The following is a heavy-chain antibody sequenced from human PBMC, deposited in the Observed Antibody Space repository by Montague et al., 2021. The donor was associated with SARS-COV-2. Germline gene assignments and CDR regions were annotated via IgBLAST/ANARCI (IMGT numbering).Heavy chain of an antibody. CDR2: IYKDGTT. D-gene: IGHD3-22*01. J-gene: IGHJ4*02. CDR1: TFTVSSNY. V-gene: IGHV3-53*04. Sequence: SLRLSCAASTFTVSSNYMSWVRQAPGKGLGWVSVIYKDGTTYYADSVKGRFTISRHNSKNTLFLQMNSLTAEDTAMYYCARTKDDYYDSSGPLDYWGQGTLVTVSS. CDR3: ARTKDDYYDSSGPLDY.